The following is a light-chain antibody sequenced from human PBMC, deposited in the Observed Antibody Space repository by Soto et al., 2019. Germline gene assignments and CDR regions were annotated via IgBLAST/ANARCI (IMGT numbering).Light chain of an antibody. V-gene: IGKV3-15*01. CDR3: QQYNDWPPYT. CDR2: GAS. Sequence: EILMTKSPVTLSVSPGESATISCRASQSVAYNLAWYQQKPGQAPRLLIYGASTRATDIPARFSGSGFGTEFTLNINSLQSEDFAGYYCQQYNDWPPYTFGQGTKLHIK. J-gene: IGKJ2*01. CDR1: QSVAYN.